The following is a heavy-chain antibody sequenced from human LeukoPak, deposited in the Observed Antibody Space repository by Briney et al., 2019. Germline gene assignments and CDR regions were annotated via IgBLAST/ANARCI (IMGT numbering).Heavy chain of an antibody. CDR2: IYYSGST. Sequence: TSETLSLTCTVSGGSISSSSYYWGWIRQPPGKGLEWIGSIYYSGSTYYNPSLKRRVTISVDTSKNQFSLNLSSVTAADTAVYYCARKKYCSSTSCYVDYWGQGTLVTVSS. V-gene: IGHV4-39*07. CDR3: ARKKYCSSTSCYVDY. CDR1: GGSISSSSYY. J-gene: IGHJ4*02. D-gene: IGHD2-2*01.